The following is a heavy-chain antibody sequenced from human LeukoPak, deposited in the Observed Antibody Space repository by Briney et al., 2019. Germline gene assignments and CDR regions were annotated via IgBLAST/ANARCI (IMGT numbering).Heavy chain of an antibody. CDR2: IGGEGGGI. J-gene: IGHJ4*02. CDR1: GFSFSSYV. D-gene: IGHD4-23*01. V-gene: IGHV3-23*01. CDR3: AKYAPPTTVVTRFFDY. Sequence: GGSLRLSCAASGFSFSSYVMTWVRQAPGRGLEWVSVIGGEGGGIQYADSVKGRFSISRDNSKNTLYLQMNSLRAEDTAVYYCAKYAPPTTVVTRFFDYWGQGTLVTVSS.